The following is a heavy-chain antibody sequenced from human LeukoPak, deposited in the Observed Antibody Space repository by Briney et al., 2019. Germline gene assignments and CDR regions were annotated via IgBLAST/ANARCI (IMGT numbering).Heavy chain of an antibody. D-gene: IGHD4-17*01. CDR2: ISYDGSNK. CDR3: ARKFDGDYGYSTDY. J-gene: IGHJ4*02. V-gene: IGHV3-30-3*01. CDR1: GFTFSSYA. Sequence: GGSLRLSCAASGFTFSSYAMHWVRQAPGKGLEWVAVISYDGSNKYYADSVKGRFTISRDNSKNTLYLQMNSLRAEDTAVYYCARKFDGDYGYSTDYWGQETLVTVSS.